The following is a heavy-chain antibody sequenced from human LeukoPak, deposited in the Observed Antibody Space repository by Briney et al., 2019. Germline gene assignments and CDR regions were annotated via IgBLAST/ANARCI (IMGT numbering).Heavy chain of an antibody. V-gene: IGHV3-9*01. Sequence: PGGSLRLSCAVSGFTFNTYAMSWVRQAPGKGLEWVSGISWISGSIGYADSVKGRFTISRDNAKNSLYLQMNSLRAEDTALYYCAKDTSFMITFGGVIVPYFDYWGQGTLVTVSS. D-gene: IGHD3-16*02. CDR1: GFTFNTYA. CDR2: ISWISGSI. J-gene: IGHJ4*02. CDR3: AKDTSFMITFGGVIVPYFDY.